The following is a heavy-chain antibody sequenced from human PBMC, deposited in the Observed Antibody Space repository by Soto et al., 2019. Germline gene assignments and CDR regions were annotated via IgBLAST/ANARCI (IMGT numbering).Heavy chain of an antibody. CDR1: GYTFTSYG. V-gene: IGHV1-18*01. CDR3: ARFSGGSYNTYYFYYGMDV. D-gene: IGHD2-15*01. J-gene: IGHJ6*02. CDR2: ISAYNGNT. Sequence: GASVKVCCKASGYTFTSYGISWVRQAPGQGLDWMGWISAYNGNTKYAQDLQGRVTMTTDTSTSTAYMELRSLRSDDTAVYYCARFSGGSYNTYYFYYGMDVWGQGTTVTVSS.